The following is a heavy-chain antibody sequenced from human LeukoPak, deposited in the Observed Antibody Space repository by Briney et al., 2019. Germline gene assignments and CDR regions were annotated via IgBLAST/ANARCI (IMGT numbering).Heavy chain of an antibody. V-gene: IGHV3-7*01. CDR3: GRLGTTSRYRQIDY. D-gene: IGHD1-1*01. Sequence: GGSLRLSCAASGFTFKTYWMTWVRQTPEKGLEWVASIKGDGSEKYYVDSVKGRFSISRDNAQDSLYLQMNSLRADDTAVDYCGRLGTTSRYRQIDYWGQGTLVTVSS. J-gene: IGHJ4*02. CDR2: IKGDGSEK. CDR1: GFTFKTYW.